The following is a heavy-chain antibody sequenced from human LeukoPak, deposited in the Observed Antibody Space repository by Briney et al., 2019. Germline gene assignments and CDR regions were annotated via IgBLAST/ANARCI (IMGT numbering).Heavy chain of an antibody. CDR1: GGSISSSSYY. J-gene: IGHJ6*03. Sequence: SETLSLTCTVSGGSISSSSYYWGWIRQPPGKGLEWIGSIYHSGSTYYHPSLKSRVTISVDTSKNQFSMKLSSVTAADTAAYYCSRVAQVGDYYYYMDVWGKGTTVTVSS. CDR3: SRVAQVGDYYYYMDV. CDR2: IYHSGST. D-gene: IGHD2-21*01. V-gene: IGHV4-39*01.